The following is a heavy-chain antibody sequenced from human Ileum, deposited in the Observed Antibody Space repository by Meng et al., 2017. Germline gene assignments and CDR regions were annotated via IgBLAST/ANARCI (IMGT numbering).Heavy chain of an antibody. J-gene: IGHJ4*02. CDR3: ARETEGVQTAMVGY. D-gene: IGHD5-18*01. CDR1: GFTFNTYA. Sequence: GGFLRLSCAASGFTFNTYAMHWVRQAPGKGPEWAAVISYDGTYKFYADSVKGRFTISRDNSKNTLYLEMNNLRAEDTAVYYCARETEGVQTAMVGYWGQGTLVTVSS. V-gene: IGHV3-30*01. CDR2: ISYDGTYK.